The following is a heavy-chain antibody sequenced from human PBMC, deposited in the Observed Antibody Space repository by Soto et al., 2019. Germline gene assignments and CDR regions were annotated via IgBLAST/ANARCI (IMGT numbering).Heavy chain of an antibody. V-gene: IGHV1-2*02. J-gene: IGHJ6*02. CDR2: INPNSGGT. CDR3: ARGAYYYDSSGYYRALYYYHGMDV. Sequence: ASVKVSCKASGYTFTGYYMHWVRQAPGQGLEWMGWINPNSGGTNYAQKFQGRVTMTRDTSISTAYMELSRLRSDDTAVYYCARGAYYYDSSGYYRALYYYHGMDVWGQGTTVTVSS. CDR1: GYTFTGYY. D-gene: IGHD3-22*01.